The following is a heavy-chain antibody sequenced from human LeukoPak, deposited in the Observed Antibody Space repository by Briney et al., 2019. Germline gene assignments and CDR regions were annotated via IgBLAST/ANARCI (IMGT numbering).Heavy chain of an antibody. CDR1: GGSISSSSYY. D-gene: IGHD6-19*01. CDR2: IYYSGST. V-gene: IGHV4-39*07. CDR3: ARLRAVAGTSYFDY. J-gene: IGHJ4*02. Sequence: SETLSLTCTVSGGSISSSSYYWGWIRQPPGKGLEWIGSIYYSGSTYYNPSLKSRVTISVDTSKNQFSLKLSSVTAADTAVYYCARLRAVAGTSYFDYWGQGTLVTVSS.